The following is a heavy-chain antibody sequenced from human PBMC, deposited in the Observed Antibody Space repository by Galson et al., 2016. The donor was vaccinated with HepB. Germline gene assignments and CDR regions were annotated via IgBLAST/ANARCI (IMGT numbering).Heavy chain of an antibody. V-gene: IGHV1-69*13. D-gene: IGHD2-15*01. CDR3: AAIRDCGDDTCYSNDAFDI. Sequence: SVKVSCKASGGSFSTYGLSWVRQAPGQGLEWMGGIIPLFRTGNYAQKFQGRLTVTADESTRTSYMELSSLRSEDTAVYYCAAIRDCGDDTCYSNDAFDIWGQGTTVAVSS. CDR2: IIPLFRTG. J-gene: IGHJ3*02. CDR1: GGSFSTYG.